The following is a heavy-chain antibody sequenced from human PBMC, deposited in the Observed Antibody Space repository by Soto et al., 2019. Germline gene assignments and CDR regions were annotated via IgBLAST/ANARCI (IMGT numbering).Heavy chain of an antibody. CDR1: GGTFSSSA. D-gene: IGHD2-2*01. CDR2: IIPIFGTA. V-gene: IGHV1-69*06. CDR3: ARDIGAHIVVVPAASHGMDV. J-gene: IGHJ6*02. Sequence: VKVSCKASGGTFSSSAISWVRQAPGQGLEWMGGIIPIFGTANYAQKFQGRVTITADKSTSTAYMALSSLRSEDTAVYYCARDIGAHIVVVPAASHGMDVWGQGTTVTVSS.